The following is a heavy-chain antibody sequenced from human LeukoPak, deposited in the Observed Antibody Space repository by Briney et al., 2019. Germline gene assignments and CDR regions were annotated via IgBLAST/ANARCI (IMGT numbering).Heavy chain of an antibody. CDR3: ARGDTIFGVVTASYFDY. CDR1: GGSISSYY. D-gene: IGHD3-3*01. Sequence: SETLSLTCTVSGGSISSYYWSWIRQPPGKGLEWIGYIYHSGSTYYNPSLKSRVTISVDRSKNQFSLKLSSVTAADTAVYYCARGDTIFGVVTASYFDYWGQGTLVTVSS. CDR2: IYHSGST. V-gene: IGHV4-59*12. J-gene: IGHJ4*02.